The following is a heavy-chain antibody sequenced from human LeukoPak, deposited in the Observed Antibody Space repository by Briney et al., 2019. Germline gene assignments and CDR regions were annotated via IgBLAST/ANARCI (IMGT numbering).Heavy chain of an antibody. CDR1: GFTFSSYG. Sequence: PGRSLRLSCAASGFTFSSYGMHWVRQAPGKGLEWVAFIRYDGSGEYYADSVKGRFTISRDNSNNTLYLQMNSLTAEDTAVYYCAKGGWELLAMAGDTFDVWGQGTMVTVSS. CDR2: IRYDGSGE. V-gene: IGHV3-30*02. J-gene: IGHJ3*01. D-gene: IGHD2-15*01. CDR3: AKGGWELLAMAGDTFDV.